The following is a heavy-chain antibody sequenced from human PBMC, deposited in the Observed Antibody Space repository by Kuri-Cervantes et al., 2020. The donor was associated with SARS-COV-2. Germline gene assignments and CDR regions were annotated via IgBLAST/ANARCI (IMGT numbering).Heavy chain of an antibody. J-gene: IGHJ4*02. CDR2: ISGSGGST. CDR3: AKEGYYDDSSGYYLFDY. D-gene: IGHD3-22*01. Sequence: GGSLRLSCAASGFTFSNYAMSWVRQAPGKGLEWVSAISGSGGSTYYADSVKGRFTISRDNSKNTLYLQMNSLRAEDTAVYYCAKEGYYDDSSGYYLFDYWGQGTLVTVSS. V-gene: IGHV3-23*01. CDR1: GFTFSNYA.